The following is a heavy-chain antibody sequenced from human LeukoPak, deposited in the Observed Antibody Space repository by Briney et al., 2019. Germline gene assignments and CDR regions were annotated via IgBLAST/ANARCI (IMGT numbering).Heavy chain of an antibody. J-gene: IGHJ3*02. V-gene: IGHV4-61*02. D-gene: IGHD3-9*01. CDR3: ARGRIGRKLPPQPLSNILTGYRLGAAFDI. Sequence: SQTLSLTCTVSGGSISSGSHYWSWIRQPAGKGLEWIGRIYNSGSTNYNPSLKSRVTISVDTSNNQFSLKLSSVTAADTAVYYCARGRIGRKLPPQPLSNILTGYRLGAAFDIWGQGTMVTVSS. CDR2: IYNSGST. CDR1: GGSISSGSHY.